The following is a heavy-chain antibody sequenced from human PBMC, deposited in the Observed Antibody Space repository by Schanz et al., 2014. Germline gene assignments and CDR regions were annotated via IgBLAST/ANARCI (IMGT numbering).Heavy chain of an antibody. D-gene: IGHD3-10*01. Sequence: EVQLVESGGGLVQPGGSLRLSCAASGFTFSTYWMSWVRQTPGKGLEWVSSLGGSTGGIYYADSVRGRFTISRDNFKNRLYLQMNSLRLEDTAIYYCAKTLGGAGLTLYFDHWGQGSLVTVSS. CDR1: GFTFSTYW. CDR3: AKTLGGAGLTLYFDH. CDR2: LGGSTGGI. V-gene: IGHV3-23*04. J-gene: IGHJ4*02.